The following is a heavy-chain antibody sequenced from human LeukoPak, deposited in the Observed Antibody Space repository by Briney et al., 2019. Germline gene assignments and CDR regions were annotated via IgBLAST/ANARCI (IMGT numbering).Heavy chain of an antibody. CDR3: AKAEGYDILTGLDY. V-gene: IGHV3-64*04. D-gene: IGHD3-9*01. CDR1: GFTFSSYA. CDR2: ISGNGGNT. J-gene: IGHJ4*02. Sequence: PGGSLRLSCSASGFTFSSYAMHWVRQAPGKGLEYVSAISGNGGNTYYADSLKGRFTISRDNSKNTLYLQMNSLRTEDTAVYYCAKAEGYDILTGLDYWGQGTLVTVSS.